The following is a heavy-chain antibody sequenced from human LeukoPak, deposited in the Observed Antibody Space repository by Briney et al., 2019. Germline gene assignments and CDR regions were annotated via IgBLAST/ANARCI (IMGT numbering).Heavy chain of an antibody. CDR2: INYSGST. J-gene: IGHJ6*03. Sequence: PSETLSLTCTVSGGSISSSSYYWGWIRQPPGKGLEWIGSINYSGSTYYNPSLKSRVTISVDTPKNQFALKLSSVTAADTAVYYCARRSGSSSWDYYFYYYTDVWGKGTPVTVSS. D-gene: IGHD6-6*01. CDR3: ARRSGSSSWDYYFYYYTDV. CDR1: GGSISSSSYY. V-gene: IGHV4-39*01.